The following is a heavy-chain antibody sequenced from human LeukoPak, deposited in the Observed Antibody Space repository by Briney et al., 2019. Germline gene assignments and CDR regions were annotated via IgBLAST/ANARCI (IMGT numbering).Heavy chain of an antibody. J-gene: IGHJ4*02. CDR3: AKRGAEVGVTVAPGDY. Sequence: WGSLRLSCAASGFTFSSYEMNWVRQAPGKGLEWVSYISSSGTNIKCADSVKGRFTISRGNAKNSVYLQMNSLRAEDTAVYYCAKRGAEVGVTVAPGDYWGQGTLVTVSS. D-gene: IGHD3-16*02. V-gene: IGHV3-48*03. CDR2: ISSSGTNI. CDR1: GFTFSSYE.